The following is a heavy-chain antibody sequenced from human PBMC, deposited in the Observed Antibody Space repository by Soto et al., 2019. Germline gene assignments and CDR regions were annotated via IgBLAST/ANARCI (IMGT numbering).Heavy chain of an antibody. CDR2: IYWEDDK. D-gene: IGHD6-13*01. Sequence: QITLKESGPTLVKPTQTLTLTCTFSGFSLSTSGVGVGWIRQPPGKALEWLALIYWEDDKRYSPSLKSRLTLTMDTSNHPLVLTMTNMDPVDTATYYCSHTFYSSSKYGDWFDPWGQGTLVTVSS. V-gene: IGHV2-5*02. J-gene: IGHJ5*02. CDR3: SHTFYSSSKYGDWFDP. CDR1: GFSLSTSGVG.